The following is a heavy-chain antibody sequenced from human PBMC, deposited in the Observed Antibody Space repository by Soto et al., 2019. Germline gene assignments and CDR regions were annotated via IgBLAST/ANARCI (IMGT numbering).Heavy chain of an antibody. CDR1: GCSISSSSYY. Sequence: SETLSFTCTVSGCSISSSSYYWGWIRQPPGKGLEWIGSIYYSGSTYYNPSLKSRVTISVDTSKNQFSLKLSSVTAADTAVYYCANIVVVPAAIHTLYYYYMDVWGKGTTVTVSS. V-gene: IGHV4-39*01. CDR3: ANIVVVPAAIHTLYYYYMDV. D-gene: IGHD2-2*01. J-gene: IGHJ6*03. CDR2: IYYSGST.